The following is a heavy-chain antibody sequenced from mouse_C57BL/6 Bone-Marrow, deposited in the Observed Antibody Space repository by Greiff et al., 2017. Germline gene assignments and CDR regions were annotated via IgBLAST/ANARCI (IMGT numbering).Heavy chain of an antibody. CDR1: EYEFPSHD. CDR2: INSDGGST. CDR3: ATDSSGTGAWFAY. D-gene: IGHD3-2*02. J-gene: IGHJ3*01. Sequence: DVMLVESGGGLVQPGESLKLSCESNEYEFPSHDMSWVRKTPEKRLELVAAINSDGGSTYYPDTMERRFIISRDNTKKTLYLQMSSLRSEDTALYYCATDSSGTGAWFAYWGQGTLVTVSA. V-gene: IGHV5-2*01.